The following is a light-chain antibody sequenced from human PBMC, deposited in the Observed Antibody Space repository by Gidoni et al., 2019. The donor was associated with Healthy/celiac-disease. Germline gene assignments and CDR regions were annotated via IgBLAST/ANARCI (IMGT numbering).Light chain of an antibody. V-gene: IGKV1-39*01. CDR3: QQSYSTPLT. Sequence: DIQMTQSPSSLSASVGDRVTITCRASQSISSYLNLYQQKPWKAPKLLIYAESSLQLGVPSMFSGSGSGTDFTLTISSLQPEDFATYYCQQSYSTPLTFGGGTKVEIK. CDR2: AES. CDR1: QSISSY. J-gene: IGKJ4*01.